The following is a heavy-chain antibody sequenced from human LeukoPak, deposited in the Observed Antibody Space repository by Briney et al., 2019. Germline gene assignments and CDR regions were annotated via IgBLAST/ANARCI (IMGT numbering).Heavy chain of an antibody. V-gene: IGHV1-2*02. D-gene: IGHD6-19*01. CDR2: INPNSGGT. Sequence: GSVKVSCTASGYTFTGYSMHWVRQAPGQGLEWMGWINPNSGGTNYAQKFQGRVTMTRDTSISTAYVELSRLRSDDTAVYYCARGSSSYSSGWYSFFDYWGQGTLVTVSS. CDR3: ARGSSSYSSGWYSFFDY. J-gene: IGHJ4*02. CDR1: GYTFTGYS.